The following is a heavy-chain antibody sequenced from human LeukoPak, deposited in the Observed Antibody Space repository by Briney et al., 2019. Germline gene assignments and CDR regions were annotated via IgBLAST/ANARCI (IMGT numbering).Heavy chain of an antibody. Sequence: GGSLRLSCAASGFTVSSNYMSWVRQAPGKGLEWVSVIYSGGSTYYADSVKGRFTISRDNSKNTLYLQMNSLRAEDTAVYYCARDGTVTTGPHFDYWGQGTLVTVSS. CDR3: ARDGTVTTGPHFDY. J-gene: IGHJ4*02. CDR2: IYSGGST. V-gene: IGHV3-66*01. D-gene: IGHD4-17*01. CDR1: GFTVSSNY.